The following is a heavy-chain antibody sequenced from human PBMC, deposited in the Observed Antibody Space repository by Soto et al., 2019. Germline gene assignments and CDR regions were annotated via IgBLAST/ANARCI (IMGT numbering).Heavy chain of an antibody. Sequence: QVQLVQSGAEVKKPGASVKVSCKASGYTFTTYYMHWVRQAPGQGLEWMGIINPSGGSTSYAQKFQGRVTMTRDTSTSTVYMELSSLRSEDTAVYYCARDQGLRAYFDYWGQGTLVTVSS. D-gene: IGHD3-16*01. V-gene: IGHV1-46*01. CDR2: INPSGGST. CDR3: ARDQGLRAYFDY. CDR1: GYTFTTYY. J-gene: IGHJ4*02.